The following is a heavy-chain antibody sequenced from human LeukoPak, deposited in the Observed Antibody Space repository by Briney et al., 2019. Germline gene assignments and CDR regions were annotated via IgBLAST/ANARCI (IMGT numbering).Heavy chain of an antibody. V-gene: IGHV4-39*07. CDR2: IYYSGRT. Sequence: SETLSLTCTVSGGSISSSTSYWGWIRQSPGKGLEWIGSIYYSGRTYYNPSLKSRVTISVDTSKNQFSLKLSSVTAADTAVYYCASDRIEVDAFDIWGQGTMVTVSS. CDR1: GGSISSSTSY. CDR3: ASDRIEVDAFDI. D-gene: IGHD2-15*01. J-gene: IGHJ3*02.